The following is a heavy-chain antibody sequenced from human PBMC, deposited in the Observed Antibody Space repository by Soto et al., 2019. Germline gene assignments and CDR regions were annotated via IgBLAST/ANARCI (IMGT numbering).Heavy chain of an antibody. V-gene: IGHV4-30-4*01. Sequence: QVQLQESGPGLVKPSQTLSLTCTVSGGSISSGDYYWSWIRQPPGKGLEWIGYIYYSGSTYYNPSLKSRVTISVDTSRHQSSLKLSSVTAADTAVYYCARDLRITMTHYYYYGMDVWGQGTTVTVSS. D-gene: IGHD3-22*01. J-gene: IGHJ6*02. CDR1: GGSISSGDYY. CDR2: IYYSGST. CDR3: ARDLRITMTHYYYYGMDV.